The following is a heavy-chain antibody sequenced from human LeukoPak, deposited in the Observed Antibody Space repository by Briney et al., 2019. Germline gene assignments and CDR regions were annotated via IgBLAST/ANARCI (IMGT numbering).Heavy chain of an antibody. V-gene: IGHV1-69*13. CDR2: IIPIFGTA. CDR3: ARVGCSGGSCYSNWFDP. Sequence: SVKVSCKASGGTISSYAISWVRQAPGQGLEWMGGIIPIFGTANYAQKFQGRVTITADESTSTAYMELSSLRSEDTAVYYCARVGCSGGSCYSNWFDPWGQGTLVTVSS. CDR1: GGTISSYA. J-gene: IGHJ5*02. D-gene: IGHD2-15*01.